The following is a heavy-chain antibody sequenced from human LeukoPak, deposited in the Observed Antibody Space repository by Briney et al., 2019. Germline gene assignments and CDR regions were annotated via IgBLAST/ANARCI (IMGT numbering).Heavy chain of an antibody. CDR1: GYTFTSYY. CDR2: INPSGGST. J-gene: IGHJ6*03. Sequence: ASVKVSCKASGYTFTSYYMHWVRQAPGQGLEWMGIINPSGGSTSYAQKFQGRVTMTRDMSTSTVYMELSSLRSDDTAVYYCARGQLLHIYYYYYMDLWGKGTTVTISS. D-gene: IGHD2-15*01. V-gene: IGHV1-46*01. CDR3: ARGQLLHIYYYYYMDL.